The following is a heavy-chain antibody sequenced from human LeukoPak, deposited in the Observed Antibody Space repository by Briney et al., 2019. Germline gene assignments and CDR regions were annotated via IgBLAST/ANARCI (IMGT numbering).Heavy chain of an antibody. D-gene: IGHD6-13*01. Sequence: HGESLKISCESSGYRFTSYYIGWVRQMSGKGLELMGIIYPGDSHTRYSPSFQGQVTISADKSTSTAYLQWSSLKASDTAMYYCVRQWGSDTSGWYYYMDVWGKGTAVTVSS. CDR2: IYPGDSHT. CDR1: GYRFTSYY. V-gene: IGHV5-51*01. CDR3: VRQWGSDTSGWYYYMDV. J-gene: IGHJ6*03.